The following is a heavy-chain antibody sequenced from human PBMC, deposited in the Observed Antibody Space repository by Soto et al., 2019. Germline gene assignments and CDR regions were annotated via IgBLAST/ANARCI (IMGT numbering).Heavy chain of an antibody. V-gene: IGHV1-69*13. CDR2: IIPIFGTA. Sequence: GASVKVSCKASGGTFSSYAISWVRQAPGQGLEWMGGIIPIFGTANYAQKFQGRVTITADESTSTAYMELSSLRSEDTAVYYCARGTYYYDSSGYYGTVYFDYWGQGTLVIVSS. D-gene: IGHD3-22*01. CDR1: GGTFSSYA. CDR3: ARGTYYYDSSGYYGTVYFDY. J-gene: IGHJ4*02.